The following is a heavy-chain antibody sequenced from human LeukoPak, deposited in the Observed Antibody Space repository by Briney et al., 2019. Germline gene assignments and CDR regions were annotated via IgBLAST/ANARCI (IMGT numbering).Heavy chain of an antibody. D-gene: IGHD3-10*01. CDR3: AREWNPAALYYYGSGTKTEDQNWFDP. J-gene: IGHJ5*02. CDR1: GYSISSGYY. CDR2: RYHTGST. V-gene: IGHV4-38-2*02. Sequence: SETLSLTCAVSGYSISSGYYWGWIRQPPGKGREWIGSRYHTGSTHYNPSLKSRVTMSLDTSKNQFSLKLSSVTAADTAVYYCAREWNPAALYYYGSGTKTEDQNWFDPWGQGTLVTVSS.